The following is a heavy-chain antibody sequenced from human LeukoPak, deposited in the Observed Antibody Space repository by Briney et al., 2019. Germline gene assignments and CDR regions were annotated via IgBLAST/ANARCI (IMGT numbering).Heavy chain of an antibody. CDR3: ATAWSF. CDR1: QFTFKNYW. Sequence: PGGSLRLSCVASQFTFKNYWMHWVRQAPGRGLVWLSYISPDGSSTTYADCVRGRFTISRDNAKNTLYLQMNSLRADDTAVYFCATAWSFWGQGTLVTVSS. J-gene: IGHJ4*02. CDR2: ISPDGSST. D-gene: IGHD2-21*02. V-gene: IGHV3-74*03.